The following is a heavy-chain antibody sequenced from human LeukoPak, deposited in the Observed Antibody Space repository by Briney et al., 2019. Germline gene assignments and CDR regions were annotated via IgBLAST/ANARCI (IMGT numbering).Heavy chain of an antibody. Sequence: GGPLRLSCEASGFTFTTYSMTWVRQAPGKGLEWVSIISSGSSAIFSADALKGRFTISRDNSKNTLYLQMGSLRAEDMAVYYCARSSGRWLGKDRYFDYWGQGTLVTVSS. V-gene: IGHV3-21*01. J-gene: IGHJ4*02. D-gene: IGHD4-23*01. CDR2: ISSGSSAI. CDR3: ARSSGRWLGKDRYFDY. CDR1: GFTFTTYS.